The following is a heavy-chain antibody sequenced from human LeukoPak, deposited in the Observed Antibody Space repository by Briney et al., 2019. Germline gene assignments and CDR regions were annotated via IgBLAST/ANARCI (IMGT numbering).Heavy chain of an antibody. J-gene: IGHJ4*02. V-gene: IGHV3-13*01. D-gene: IGHD1-26*01. CDR1: GFTFSSYD. Sequence: GGSLRLSCASSGFTFSSYDMHWVSQATGKGLEWVSAIGTAGDTYYPGSVKGRFTISRENAKNSLYLQMNSLRAGDTAVYYCARRSGSPGYFDYWGQGTLVTVSS. CDR2: IGTAGDT. CDR3: ARRSGSPGYFDY.